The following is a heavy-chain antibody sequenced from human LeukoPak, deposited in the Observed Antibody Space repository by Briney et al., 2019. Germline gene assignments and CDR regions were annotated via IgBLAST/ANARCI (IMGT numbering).Heavy chain of an antibody. CDR1: GFTFSSYS. V-gene: IGHV3-23*01. CDR2: IDGSIGST. CDR3: AKAPPYSSGWFQYYFDY. D-gene: IGHD6-19*01. J-gene: IGHJ4*02. Sequence: GSLRLSCAASGFTFSSYSMNWVRQAPGKGLECVSSIDGSIGSTYYADSVKGRFTISRDNSKNTLYLQMNSLRAEDTALYYCAKAPPYSSGWFQYYFDYWGQGTLVTVSS.